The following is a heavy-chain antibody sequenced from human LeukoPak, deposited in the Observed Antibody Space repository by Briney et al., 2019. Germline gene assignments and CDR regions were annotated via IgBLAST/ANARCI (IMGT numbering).Heavy chain of an antibody. J-gene: IGHJ4*02. CDR3: ARWGMGATDY. V-gene: IGHV3-74*01. CDR2: INSDGSST. D-gene: IGHD1-26*01. CDR1: GFTFSSYW. Sequence: PGGSLRLSCAASGFTFSSYWMWWVRQAPGKGLVWVSRINSDGSSTGHADSVKGRFTISRDNAKNTLYLQMNNLRAEDTAVYYCARWGMGATDYWGQGTLVTVSS.